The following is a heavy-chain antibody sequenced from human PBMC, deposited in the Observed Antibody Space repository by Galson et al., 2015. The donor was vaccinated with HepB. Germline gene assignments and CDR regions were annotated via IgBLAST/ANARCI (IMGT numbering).Heavy chain of an antibody. CDR1: GFTFIDYA. CDR2: VTISGGIT. Sequence: SLRLSCAASGFTFIDYAMSWVRQAPGKGLERVSSVTISGGITSYAGSVKGRFTISRDNYKNTLYLQMNSLSAEDTAVYYCVKSQEMTTVQPFDYWGRGTLVTVSS. CDR3: VKSQEMTTVQPFDY. J-gene: IGHJ4*02. V-gene: IGHV3-23*01. D-gene: IGHD5-24*01.